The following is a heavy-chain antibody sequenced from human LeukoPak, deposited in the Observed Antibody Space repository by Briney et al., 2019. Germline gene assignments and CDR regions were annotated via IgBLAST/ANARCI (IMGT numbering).Heavy chain of an antibody. J-gene: IGHJ4*02. Sequence: PSQTLSLTCTVSGGSISSGDYYWSWIRQPPGKGLEWIGYIYYSGSTYYNPSLKSRVTISVDTSKNQFSLKLSSVTAADTAVYYCARDREVWNVVVVPAAMRSEGFDYWGQGTLVTVSS. V-gene: IGHV4-30-4*08. CDR1: GGSISSGDYY. CDR3: ARDREVWNVVVVPAAMRSEGFDY. CDR2: IYYSGST. D-gene: IGHD2-2*01.